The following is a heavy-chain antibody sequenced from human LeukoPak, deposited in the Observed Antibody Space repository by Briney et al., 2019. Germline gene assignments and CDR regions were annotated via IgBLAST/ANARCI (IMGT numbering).Heavy chain of an antibody. V-gene: IGHV3-74*01. CDR2: INSDGSST. D-gene: IGHD3-3*01. J-gene: IGHJ4*02. CDR3: ARGIRTYDFWSGYYDYFDY. Sequence: GGSLRLSCAASGFTFSSYWMHWVRQAPGKGLVWVSRINSDGSSTSYADSVKGRFTISRDNAKNTLYLQMNSLRAEDTAVYYCARGIRTYDFWSGYYDYFDYWGQGTLVTVSS. CDR1: GFTFSSYW.